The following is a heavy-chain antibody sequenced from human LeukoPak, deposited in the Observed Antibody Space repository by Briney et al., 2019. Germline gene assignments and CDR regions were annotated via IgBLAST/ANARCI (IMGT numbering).Heavy chain of an antibody. D-gene: IGHD2-2*01. Sequence: ASVKVSCKASGYTFTGYYIHWVRQAPGQGLEWMGWINPNSGATNYAQKFQGRVTMTRDTSISTAYMELSRLRSDDTAVYYCARDPAYCSSTSCYQGPYYYYYMDVWGKGTTVTVSS. CDR1: GYTFTGYY. CDR3: ARDPAYCSSTSCYQGPYYYYYMDV. CDR2: INPNSGAT. J-gene: IGHJ6*03. V-gene: IGHV1-2*02.